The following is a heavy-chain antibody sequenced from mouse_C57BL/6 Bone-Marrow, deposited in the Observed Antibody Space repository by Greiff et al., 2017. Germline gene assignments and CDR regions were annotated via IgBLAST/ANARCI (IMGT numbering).Heavy chain of an antibody. CDR2: IYPSDSET. D-gene: IGHD1-1*01. CDR3: ARGRATTVVYFDY. J-gene: IGHJ2*01. Sequence: QVQLQQPGAELVRPGSSVKLSCKASGYTFTSYWMDWVKQRPGQGLEWIGNIYPSDSETLYNQKFKDKATLTVDKSSSTAYMQLSSLTSEDSAVYYCARGRATTVVYFDYWGQGTTLTVSS. V-gene: IGHV1-61*01. CDR1: GYTFTSYW.